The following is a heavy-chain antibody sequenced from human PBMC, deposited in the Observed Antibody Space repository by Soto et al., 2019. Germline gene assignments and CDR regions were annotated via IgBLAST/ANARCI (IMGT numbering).Heavy chain of an antibody. Sequence: EVKLVQSGGGLVKPGGSLRLSCAASGFTFETSSINCLRQTPGKGLEWVASISATSLYIYYADSVRGRFTISRENAKNTVFLQMDGLTAEDPAIYFHARDLGGGAHYGMDVWGQGTTVTVSS. J-gene: IGHJ6*02. CDR3: ARDLGGGAHYGMDV. V-gene: IGHV3-21*06. CDR2: ISATSLYI. D-gene: IGHD3-16*01. CDR1: GFTFETSS.